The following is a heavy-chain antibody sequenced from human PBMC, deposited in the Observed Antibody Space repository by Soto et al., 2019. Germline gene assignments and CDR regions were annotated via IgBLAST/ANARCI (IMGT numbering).Heavy chain of an antibody. J-gene: IGHJ4*02. CDR2: IYYSGST. CDR1: GGSISSGGYY. V-gene: IGHV4-31*03. D-gene: IGHD5-12*01. Sequence: SETLSLTCTVSGGSISSGGYYWSWIRQHPGKGLEWIGYIYYSGSTYYNPSLKSRVTISVDKSKNQFSLKLGSVTAADTAVYYCARDVPVATIYYWGQGTLVTVSS. CDR3: ARDVPVATIYY.